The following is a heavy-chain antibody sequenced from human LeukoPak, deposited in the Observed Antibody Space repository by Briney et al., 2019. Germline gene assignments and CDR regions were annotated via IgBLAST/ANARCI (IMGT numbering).Heavy chain of an antibody. D-gene: IGHD3-16*01. V-gene: IGHV4-39*01. J-gene: IGHJ6*03. Sequence: PSQTLSLTCTVSGGSISSSSYYWGWIRQPPGKGLEWIGSIYYSGSTYYNPSLKSRVTISVDTSKNQFSLKLSSVTAADTAVYYCARPWGNEYYYYYMDVWGKGTTVTVSS. CDR1: GGSISSSSYY. CDR3: ARPWGNEYYYYYMDV. CDR2: IYYSGST.